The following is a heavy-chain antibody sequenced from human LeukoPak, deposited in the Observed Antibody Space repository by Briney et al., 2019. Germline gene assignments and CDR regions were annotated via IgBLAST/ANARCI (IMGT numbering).Heavy chain of an antibody. CDR1: GFTFDDYA. CDR3: ARDGSLDY. D-gene: IGHD6-13*01. Sequence: PGGSLRLSCAASGFTFDDYAMHWVRQAPGKGLEWVSGISWNSGSIGYADSVKGRFTISRDNSKNTLYLQMNSLRAEDTAVYYCARDGSLDYWGQGTLVTVSS. V-gene: IGHV3-9*01. J-gene: IGHJ4*02. CDR2: ISWNSGSI.